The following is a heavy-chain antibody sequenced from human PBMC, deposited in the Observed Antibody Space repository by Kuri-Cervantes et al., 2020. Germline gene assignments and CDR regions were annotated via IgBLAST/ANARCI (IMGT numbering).Heavy chain of an antibody. V-gene: IGHV3-7*01. CDR3: ARDRSTWDSSSWYRGLWDYYYGMDV. Sequence: GESLKISFAASGFTFSSYWMSWVRQAPGKGLEWVANIKQDGSEKYYVDSVKGRFTISRDNAKNSLYLQMNSLRAEDTAVYYCARDRSTWDSSSWYRGLWDYYYGMDVWGQGTTVTVSS. CDR1: GFTFSSYW. J-gene: IGHJ6*02. D-gene: IGHD6-13*01. CDR2: IKQDGSEK.